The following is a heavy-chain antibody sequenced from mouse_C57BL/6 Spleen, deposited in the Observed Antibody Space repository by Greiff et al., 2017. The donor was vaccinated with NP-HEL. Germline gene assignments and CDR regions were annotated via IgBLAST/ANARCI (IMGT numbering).Heavy chain of an antibody. V-gene: IGHV7-3*01. Sequence: EVKLMESGGGLVQPGGSLSLSCAASGFTFTDYYMSWVRQPPGKALEWLGFIRNKANGYTTEYSASVKGRFTISRDNSQSILYLQMNALRAEDSATYYGARRDYGSREYFDVWGTGTTVTVSS. CDR2: IRNKANGYTT. D-gene: IGHD1-1*01. J-gene: IGHJ1*03. CDR3: ARRDYGSREYFDV. CDR1: GFTFTDYY.